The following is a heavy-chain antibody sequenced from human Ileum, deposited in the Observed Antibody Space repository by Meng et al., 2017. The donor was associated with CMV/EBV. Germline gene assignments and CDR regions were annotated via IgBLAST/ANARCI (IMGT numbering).Heavy chain of an antibody. Sequence: GESLKISCTTSGFTFSSDWMHWVRQAPGKGLVWVSTINSDGSSPRYADSVTGRFTISRDNGRNTLYLQMNSLRAEDTAVYFCAGEGEITGGAIDYWGQGTLVTVSS. J-gene: IGHJ4*02. CDR3: AGEGEITGGAIDY. CDR2: INSDGSSP. D-gene: IGHD7-27*01. V-gene: IGHV3-74*01. CDR1: GFTFSSDW.